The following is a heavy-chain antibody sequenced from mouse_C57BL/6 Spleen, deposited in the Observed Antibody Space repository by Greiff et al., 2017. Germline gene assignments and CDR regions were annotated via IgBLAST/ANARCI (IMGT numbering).Heavy chain of an antibody. CDR3: ARRYGSSYEGFAY. CDR2: FHPYNDDT. CDR1: GYTFTTYP. Sequence: QVHVKQSGAELVKPGASVKMSCKASGYTFTTYPIEWMKQNHGKSLEWIGNFHPYNDDTKYNEKFKGKATLTVEKSSSTVYLELSRLTSDDSAVYYCARRYGSSYEGFAYWGQGTLVTVSA. J-gene: IGHJ3*01. V-gene: IGHV1-47*01. D-gene: IGHD1-1*01.